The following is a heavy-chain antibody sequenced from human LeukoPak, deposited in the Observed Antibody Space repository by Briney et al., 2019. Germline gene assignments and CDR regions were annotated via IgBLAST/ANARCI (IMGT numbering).Heavy chain of an antibody. CDR2: IKQDGSEK. V-gene: IGHV3-7*01. CDR1: EFTFSYSY. J-gene: IGHJ2*01. CDR3: AREAVHDFFQYHPWYFDL. D-gene: IGHD3-3*01. Sequence: GESLRLSCTAHEFTFSYSYMSWVRQAPGKGLEWVASIKQDGSEKYYVDSVKGRFTISRDNAKDSLFLQMSSLKAEDAAVYYCAREAVHDFFQYHPWYFDLWGRGTLVTVSS.